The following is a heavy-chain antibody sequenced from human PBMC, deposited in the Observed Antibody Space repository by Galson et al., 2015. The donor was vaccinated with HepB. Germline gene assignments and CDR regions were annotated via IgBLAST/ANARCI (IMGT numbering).Heavy chain of an antibody. Sequence: SLRLSCAASGFTFSSYAMHWVRQAPGKGLEWVAVISYDGSNKYYADSVKGRFTISRDNSKNTLYLQMNSLRAEDTAVYYCARDKSYYGSGSYSKFDYWGQGTLVTVSS. J-gene: IGHJ4*02. D-gene: IGHD3-10*01. V-gene: IGHV3-30*04. CDR1: GFTFSSYA. CDR3: ARDKSYYGSGSYSKFDY. CDR2: ISYDGSNK.